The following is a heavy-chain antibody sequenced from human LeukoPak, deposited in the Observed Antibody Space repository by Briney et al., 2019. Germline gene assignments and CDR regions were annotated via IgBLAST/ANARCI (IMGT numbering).Heavy chain of an antibody. V-gene: IGHV4-59*01. J-gene: IGHJ4*02. CDR1: GGSISSYY. D-gene: IGHD6-19*01. CDR3: ARRFYSSGWYTFDY. CDR2: IYYSGST. Sequence: SETLSLTCTVSGGSISSYYWSWIRQPPGKGLEWIGYIYYSGSTNYNPSLKSRVTISVDTSKNQFSLKLSSVTAADTAVYYCARRFYSSGWYTFDYWGQGTLVTVSS.